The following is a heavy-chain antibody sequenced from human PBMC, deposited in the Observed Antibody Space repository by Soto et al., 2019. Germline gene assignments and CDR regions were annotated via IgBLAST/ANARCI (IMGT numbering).Heavy chain of an antibody. J-gene: IGHJ6*03. CDR1: GYTFTSYG. V-gene: IGHV1-18*01. CDR2: ISAYNGNT. D-gene: IGHD4-4*01. CDR3: ARVLSYSSETEYYYYYYYMDV. Sequence: GASVKVSCKASGYTFTSYGISWVRQAPGQGLEWMGWISAYNGNTNYAQKLQGRVTMTTDTSTSTAYMELRSLRSDDTAVYYCARVLSYSSETEYYYYYYYMDVWGKGTTVTVSS.